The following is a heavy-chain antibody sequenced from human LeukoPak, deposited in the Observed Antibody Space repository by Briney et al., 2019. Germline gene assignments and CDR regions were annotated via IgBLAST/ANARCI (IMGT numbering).Heavy chain of an antibody. J-gene: IGHJ4*02. CDR1: GYTFTGYY. CDR2: INPNSGGT. V-gene: IGHV1-2*02. D-gene: IGHD2-15*01. Sequence: ASVKVSCKASGYTFTGYYMHWVRQAPGQGLEWMGWINPNSGGTNYAQKFQGRVTMTRDTSISTAYMELSRLRSDDTAVYHCAREVVVVVAEDYWGQGTLVTVSS. CDR3: AREVVVVVAEDY.